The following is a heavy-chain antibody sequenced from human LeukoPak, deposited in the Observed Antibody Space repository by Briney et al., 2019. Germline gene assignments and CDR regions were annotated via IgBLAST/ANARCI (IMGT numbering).Heavy chain of an antibody. D-gene: IGHD1-26*01. Sequence: GGSLRLSCAASKFAFSSYAMSWVRQAPGKGLEWVSAISGGGGNTYYADSVKGRFTISRDNSKNTLYLQMNSLRAEDTAVYYCGKNRYSGSLSPFDIWGQGTMVTVSP. V-gene: IGHV3-23*01. J-gene: IGHJ3*02. CDR3: GKNRYSGSLSPFDI. CDR2: ISGGGGNT. CDR1: KFAFSSYA.